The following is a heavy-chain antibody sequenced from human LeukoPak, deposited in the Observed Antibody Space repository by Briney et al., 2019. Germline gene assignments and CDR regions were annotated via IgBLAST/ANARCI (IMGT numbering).Heavy chain of an antibody. CDR2: INSNIGAT. CDR1: GYTFTGYF. D-gene: IGHD2/OR15-2a*01. CDR3: ASGPDTTTYFAGYYFDY. Sequence: ASVKVSCKASGYTFTGYFMHWVRQAPGQGLEWMGWINSNIGATKYARKFQGRVTMTRDTSISTAYMELSRLRSDDTAVYYCASGPDTTTYFAGYYFDYWGQGTLVTVSS. J-gene: IGHJ4*02. V-gene: IGHV1-2*02.